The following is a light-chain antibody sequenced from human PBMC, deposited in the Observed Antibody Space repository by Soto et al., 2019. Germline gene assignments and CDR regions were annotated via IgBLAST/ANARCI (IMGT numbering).Light chain of an antibody. Sequence: DIQMTLSPSSLSASVGDRVTITCQASQDISDYLNWFQQKPGKAPKLLIYDASNLETGVPSRFSGSGSGTDFTFTISSLQPEDIAAYYCQQYDNLPKTFGHGTKVEIK. CDR3: QQYDNLPKT. CDR2: DAS. J-gene: IGKJ1*01. V-gene: IGKV1-33*01. CDR1: QDISDY.